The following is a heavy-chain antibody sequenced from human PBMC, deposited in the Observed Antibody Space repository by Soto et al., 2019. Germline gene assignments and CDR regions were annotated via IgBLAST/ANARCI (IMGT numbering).Heavy chain of an antibody. J-gene: IGHJ5*02. CDR3: VRGGSNYAS. CDR1: GFTFSSYY. D-gene: IGHD4-4*01. Sequence: EVQLVESGGGLVQPGGSLRLSCAASGFTFSSYYMHWVRQAPGKGLVWISRIKTDGSFSSYADSVKGRFTISRDNAKNTLFLQMDSLRGEDTAVYYCVRGGSNYASWGQGTLVTVSS. V-gene: IGHV3-74*01. CDR2: IKTDGSFS.